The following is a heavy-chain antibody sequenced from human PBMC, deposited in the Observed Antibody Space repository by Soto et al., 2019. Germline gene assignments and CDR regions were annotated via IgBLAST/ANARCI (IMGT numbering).Heavy chain of an antibody. CDR3: ASSPYVLSADYYYYYGMDV. V-gene: IGHV3-23*01. CDR2: ISGSSSRI. J-gene: IGHJ6*02. CDR1: GLTFGDYG. Sequence: GGSLRLSCAASGLTFGDYGMSWVRQVPGKGLEWVSTISGSSSRIFYADSVKGRFTISRDKSKNTVYLQMNSLGADDTAMYYCASSPYVLSADYYYYYGMDVWGQGTTVTVSS. D-gene: IGHD3-16*01.